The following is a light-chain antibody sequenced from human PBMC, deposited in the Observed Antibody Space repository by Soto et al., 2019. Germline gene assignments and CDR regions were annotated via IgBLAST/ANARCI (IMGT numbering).Light chain of an antibody. CDR2: SSN. CDR1: SSNIGTYT. CDR3: QSYDSSLSGWV. V-gene: IGLV1-44*01. Sequence: QSVLTQSPSASGTPGQRVTISCSGSSSNIGTYTVNWYQQLPGTAPKLLIYSSNQRPSGVPDRFSGSKSGTSASLAITGLQAEDEADYYCQSYDSSLSGWVFGGGTKLTVL. J-gene: IGLJ3*02.